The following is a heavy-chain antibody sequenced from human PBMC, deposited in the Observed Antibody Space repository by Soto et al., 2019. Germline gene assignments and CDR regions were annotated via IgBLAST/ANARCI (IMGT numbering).Heavy chain of an antibody. J-gene: IGHJ6*04. D-gene: IGHD1-26*01. Sequence: QVQLVQSGAEVKEPGSSVRVSCKASGGTFDNFIMNWVRQTPGQGLEWMGGIVPMLGTPTYAEKFKGRVTISANGSTSRMYMEVPSLRSEDTAIYYCAINVTYSSSISQYSGMDVWGKGTTVTVSS. CDR1: GGTFDNFI. CDR3: AINVTYSSSISQYSGMDV. V-gene: IGHV1-69*01. CDR2: IVPMLGTP.